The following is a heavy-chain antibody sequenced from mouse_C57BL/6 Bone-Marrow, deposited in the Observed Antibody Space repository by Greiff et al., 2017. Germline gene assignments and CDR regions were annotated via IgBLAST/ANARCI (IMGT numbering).Heavy chain of an antibody. CDR3: ARGRPPFAY. Sequence: QVHVKQSGPGLVQPSQSLSITCTVSGFSLTSYGVHWVRQSPGKGLEWLGVIWSGGSTDYNAAFISRLSISKDNSKSQVFFKMNSLQADDTAIYYCARGRPPFAYGGQGTLVTVSA. V-gene: IGHV2-2*01. J-gene: IGHJ3*01. CDR2: IWSGGST. CDR1: GFSLTSYG.